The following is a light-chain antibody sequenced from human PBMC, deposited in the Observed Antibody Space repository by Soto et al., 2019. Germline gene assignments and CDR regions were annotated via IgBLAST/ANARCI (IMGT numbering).Light chain of an antibody. CDR1: QSLVHIDGNTY. Sequence: DIVLTQTRLSSPVTLGQPASISCRSSQSLVHIDGNTYFNWLQQRPGQPRRLLIYKISNRFPGVPDRFSGSGAGTDFTLKISRVEAEDVGVYYCMQATQSYTFGQGTRLEIK. J-gene: IGKJ2*01. CDR2: KIS. CDR3: MQATQSYT. V-gene: IGKV2-24*01.